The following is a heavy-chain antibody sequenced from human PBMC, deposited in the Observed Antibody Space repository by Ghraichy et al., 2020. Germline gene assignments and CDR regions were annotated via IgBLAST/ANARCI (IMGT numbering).Heavy chain of an antibody. D-gene: IGHD5-12*01. J-gene: IGHJ4*02. CDR3: ARVHPEGIGAYDAFDY. CDR2: ISSSGST. V-gene: IGHV4-59*01. Sequence: SETLSLTCTVSGGSISTYYWSWIRQPPGRGLEWIGHISSSGSTNYNPSLKSRLTMSVDASRNQFSLKLSSVTAADTALYYCARVHPEGIGAYDAFDYWGQGTMVTVSS. CDR1: GGSISTYY.